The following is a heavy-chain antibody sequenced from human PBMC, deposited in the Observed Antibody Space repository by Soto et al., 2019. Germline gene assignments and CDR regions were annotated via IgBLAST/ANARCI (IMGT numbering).Heavy chain of an antibody. CDR2: INPNRGGT. V-gene: IGHV1-2*04. CDR1: GYTFTGYY. CDR3: AKSGSSSSWSYYYGMAV. D-gene: IGHD6-6*01. J-gene: IGHJ6*02. Sequence: QVQLVQSGAEVKKPGASVKVSCKASGYTFTGYYMHWVRQAPGQGLEWMGWINPNRGGTNYAQKGKAWATMTSAPPISPADMDLSWLGSDDTAVYYRAKSGSSSSWSYYYGMAVWGQGTTVTVSS.